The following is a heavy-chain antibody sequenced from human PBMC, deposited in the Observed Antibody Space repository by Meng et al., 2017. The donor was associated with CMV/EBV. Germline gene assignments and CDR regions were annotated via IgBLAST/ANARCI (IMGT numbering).Heavy chain of an antibody. Sequence: SVKVSCKASGGTFSSYTISWVRQAPGQGREWMGRIIPILGIANYAQKFQGRVTITADKSTSTAYMELSSLRSEDTAVYYCAREPGRRAFDIWGQGTMVTVSS. J-gene: IGHJ3*02. CDR3: AREPGRRAFDI. D-gene: IGHD1-1*01. CDR2: IIPILGIA. V-gene: IGHV1-69*04. CDR1: GGTFSSYT.